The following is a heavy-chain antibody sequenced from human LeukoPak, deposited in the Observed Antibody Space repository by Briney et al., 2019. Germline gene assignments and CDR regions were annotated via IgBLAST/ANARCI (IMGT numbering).Heavy chain of an antibody. CDR1: GFTLSDYY. J-gene: IGHJ5*02. D-gene: IGHD3/OR15-3a*01. CDR2: IRDSGEA. Sequence: GGSLRLSCAASGFTLSDYYMDWVRQAPGKGLEWVGLIRDSGEAFYADFVRGRFAISRDESENTLYLQMNSLRVEDTAVYFCARDRAALQDWVEFDPWGQGTPVIVSS. V-gene: IGHV3-66*03. CDR3: ARDRAALQDWVEFDP.